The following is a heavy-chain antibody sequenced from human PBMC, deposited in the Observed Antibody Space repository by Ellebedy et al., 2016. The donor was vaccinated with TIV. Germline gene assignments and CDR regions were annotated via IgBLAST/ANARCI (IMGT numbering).Heavy chain of an antibody. V-gene: IGHV3-48*04. J-gene: IGHJ3*02. CDR3: ARGMAWGNERMNDAFDI. CDR1: GFTFSPYS. D-gene: IGHD7-27*01. CDR2: ISGSSLTK. Sequence: GGSLRLSCAASGFTFSPYSMNWVRQAPGKGLEWVSYISGSSLTKFYADSVKGRFTISRDNAESSLFLQMDSLRVEDTAVYYCARGMAWGNERMNDAFDIWGQGTMVIVSS.